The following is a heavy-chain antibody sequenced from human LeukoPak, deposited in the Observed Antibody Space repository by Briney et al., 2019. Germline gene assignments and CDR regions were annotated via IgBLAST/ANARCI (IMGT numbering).Heavy chain of an antibody. D-gene: IGHD5-18*01. V-gene: IGHV3-30*03. Sequence: TGGSLRLSCAASGFTFSSYGMHWVRQAPGKGLEWVAVISYDGSNKYYADSVKGRFTISRDNSKNTLYLQMNSLRAEDTAVYYCASFLGEYSYGLDYWGQGTLVTVSP. CDR3: ASFLGEYSYGLDY. CDR1: GFTFSSYG. CDR2: ISYDGSNK. J-gene: IGHJ4*02.